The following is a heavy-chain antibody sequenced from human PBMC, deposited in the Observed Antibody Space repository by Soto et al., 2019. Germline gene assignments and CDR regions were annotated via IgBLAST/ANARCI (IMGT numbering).Heavy chain of an antibody. CDR2: ISAYNGNT. CDR1: GYTFTSYG. Sequence: GASVKVSCKASGYTFTSYGISWVRQAPGQGLEWMGWISAYNGNTNYAQKLQGRVTMTTDTSTSTVYMELRSLRSDDTAVYYCARDEQLVEMATIREAFDIWGQGTMVTVSS. CDR3: ARDEQLVEMATIREAFDI. D-gene: IGHD5-12*01. V-gene: IGHV1-18*01. J-gene: IGHJ3*02.